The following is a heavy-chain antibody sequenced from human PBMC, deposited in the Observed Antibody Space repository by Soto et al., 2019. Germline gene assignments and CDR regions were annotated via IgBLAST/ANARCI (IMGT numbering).Heavy chain of an antibody. V-gene: IGHV2-5*01. CDR3: AHRGYGNYPRDNWFDP. CDR2: IYWNDDT. J-gene: IGHJ5*02. D-gene: IGHD4-17*01. Sequence: QITLKESGPTLVKPTQTLTLTCTFSGFSLTTAGAGVGWIRQPPGKALDWLALIYWNDDTRYSPSLKNRLTITKDTSNNQVVLRMTNMDPVDTATYYCAHRGYGNYPRDNWFDPWGQGSLVIVSS. CDR1: GFSLTTAGAG.